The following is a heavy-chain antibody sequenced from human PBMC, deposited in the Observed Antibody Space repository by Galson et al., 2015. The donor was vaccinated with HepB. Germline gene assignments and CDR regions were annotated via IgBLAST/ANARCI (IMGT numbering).Heavy chain of an antibody. CDR2: ISWNSGII. V-gene: IGHV3-9*01. J-gene: IGHJ4*02. Sequence: SLRLSCAASGFTFDDYAMHWVRQVPGKGLEWVSGISWNSGIIGYADSVKGRFTISRDNAKNSLYLQMNSLRAEDTALYYCTKDPTPGSGNYLYYFEYWGQGTLVTVSS. CDR3: TKDPTPGSGNYLYYFEY. D-gene: IGHD1-26*01. CDR1: GFTFDDYA.